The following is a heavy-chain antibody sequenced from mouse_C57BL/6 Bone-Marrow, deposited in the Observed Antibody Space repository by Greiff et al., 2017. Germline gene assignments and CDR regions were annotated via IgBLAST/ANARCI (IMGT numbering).Heavy chain of an antibody. Sequence: QVTLKESGSGILQPSQTPSLTCSFSGSSLSTFGMGVGWIRQPPGKGLEWLAHFRWDDDMYYNPALKSRLTISKDTSKDQVFLKVANVDTADTATYYCARMGFYYGNYVAYWGQGTLVTVSA. V-gene: IGHV8-8*01. J-gene: IGHJ3*01. D-gene: IGHD2-1*01. CDR2: FRWDDDM. CDR1: GSSLSTFGMG. CDR3: ARMGFYYGNYVAY.